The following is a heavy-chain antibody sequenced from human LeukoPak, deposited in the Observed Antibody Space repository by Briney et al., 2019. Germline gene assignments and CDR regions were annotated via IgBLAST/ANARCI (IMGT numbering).Heavy chain of an antibody. CDR2: MNPNSGNT. Sequence: GASVKVSCKASGYTFTSYDINWVRQATGQGLEWMGWMNPNSGNTGYAQKFQGRVTITRDTSISTAYMELSRLRSDDTAVYYCARAWTDRITMVRGVIWFDPWGQGTLVTVSS. D-gene: IGHD3-10*01. CDR1: GYTFTSYD. J-gene: IGHJ5*02. CDR3: ARAWTDRITMVRGVIWFDP. V-gene: IGHV1-8*03.